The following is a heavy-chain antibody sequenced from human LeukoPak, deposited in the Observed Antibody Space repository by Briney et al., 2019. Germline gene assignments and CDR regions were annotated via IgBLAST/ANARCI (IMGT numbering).Heavy chain of an antibody. CDR1: GYTFTGYF. V-gene: IGHV1-2*02. J-gene: IGHJ3*02. Sequence: ASVKVSCKASGYTFTGYFIHWVRQAPGQGLEWMAWINPNSGGTNYAQKFQGRVTMTRDTSISTAYMELSRLRFDDTAVYYCARVITIAAAVAFDIWGQGTMVTVSS. CDR2: INPNSGGT. D-gene: IGHD6-13*01. CDR3: ARVITIAAAVAFDI.